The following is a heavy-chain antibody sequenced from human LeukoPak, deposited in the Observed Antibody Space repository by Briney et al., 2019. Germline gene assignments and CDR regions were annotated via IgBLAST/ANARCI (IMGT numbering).Heavy chain of an antibody. Sequence: GASVKVSCKASGYTFTGYYMHWVRQAPGQGLEWMGWINPNSGGTNYAQKFQGRVTMTRDTSISTAYMELSRLRSDDTAVYDRARPAGTSSGLSLANWGQGTLVTVSA. V-gene: IGHV1-2*02. CDR1: GYTFTGYY. D-gene: IGHD6-19*01. CDR2: INPNSGGT. CDR3: ARPAGTSSGLSLAN. J-gene: IGHJ4*02.